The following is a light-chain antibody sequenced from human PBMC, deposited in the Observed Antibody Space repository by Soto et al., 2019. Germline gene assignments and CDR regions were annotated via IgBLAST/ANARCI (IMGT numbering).Light chain of an antibody. CDR3: QQYDSSPRT. J-gene: IGKJ1*01. V-gene: IGKV3-20*01. CDR1: QSVIDNY. Sequence: EIVLTQSPGTLSLSPGERATLSCRASQSVIDNYLAWYQQKPGQAPRLLISGASSRAADIPDRFSGSGSGTDFTLTINRLEPEDFAVYYCQQYDSSPRTFGQGTKVDIK. CDR2: GAS.